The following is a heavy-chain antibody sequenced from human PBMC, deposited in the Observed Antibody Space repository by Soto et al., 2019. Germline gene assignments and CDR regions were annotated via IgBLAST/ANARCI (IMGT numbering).Heavy chain of an antibody. D-gene: IGHD5-12*01. V-gene: IGHV1-69*01. CDR3: ARVRDGYNQYYFDY. CDR2: IIPIFGTA. J-gene: IGHJ4*02. Sequence: QVQLVQSGAEVKKPGSSVKVSCKASGGTFSSYAISWVRQAPGQGLEWMGGIIPIFGTAHYAQKFQGRVTITADESTSTAYMELSSLRSEDTAVYYCARVRDGYNQYYFDYWGQGTLVTVSS. CDR1: GGTFSSYA.